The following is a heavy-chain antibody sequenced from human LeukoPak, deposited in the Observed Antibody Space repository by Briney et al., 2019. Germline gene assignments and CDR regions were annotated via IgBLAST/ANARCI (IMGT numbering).Heavy chain of an antibody. CDR2: IRYDGSNK. D-gene: IGHD1-26*01. V-gene: IGHV3-30*02. CDR1: GFTFSSYG. Sequence: PGGSLRLSCAASGFTFSSYGISWVRQAPGKGLEWVAFIRYDGSNKYYADSVKGRFTISRDNSKNTLYLQMNSLRAEDTAVYYCARDSKGWELLPIPVDYWGQGTLVTVSS. J-gene: IGHJ4*02. CDR3: ARDSKGWELLPIPVDY.